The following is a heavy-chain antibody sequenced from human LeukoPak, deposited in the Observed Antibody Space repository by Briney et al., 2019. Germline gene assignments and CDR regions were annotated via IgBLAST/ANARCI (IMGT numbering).Heavy chain of an antibody. CDR3: ARGGYSGYEVGY. V-gene: IGHV4-30-4*01. CDR1: GGSISSGDYY. D-gene: IGHD5-12*01. J-gene: IGHJ4*02. Sequence: SQTLSLTCTVSGGSISSGDYYWSWIRQPPGKGLEWIGYIYYSGGTYYNPSLKSRVTISVDTSKNQFSLKLSSVTAADTAVYYCARGGYSGYEVGYWGQGTLVTVSS. CDR2: IYYSGGT.